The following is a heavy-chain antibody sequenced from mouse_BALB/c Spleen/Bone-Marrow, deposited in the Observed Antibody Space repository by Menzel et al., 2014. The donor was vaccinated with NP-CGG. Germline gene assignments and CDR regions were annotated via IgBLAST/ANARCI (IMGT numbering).Heavy chain of an antibody. Sequence: VQLQQPGAELVKPGASVKLSCTASGFNIXDTYMHWVKQRPEQGLEWIGRVDPANGNTKYDPKFQGKATITADTSSNTAYLQLSSLTSEDTAVYYCATLTTVVDAMDYWGQGTSVTVSS. CDR2: VDPANGNT. V-gene: IGHV14-3*02. J-gene: IGHJ4*01. D-gene: IGHD1-1*01. CDR3: ATLTTVVDAMDY. CDR1: GFNIXDTY.